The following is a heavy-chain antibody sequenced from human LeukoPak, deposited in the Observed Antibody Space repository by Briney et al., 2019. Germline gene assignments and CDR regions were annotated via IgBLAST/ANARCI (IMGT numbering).Heavy chain of an antibody. V-gene: IGHV4-39*01. D-gene: IGHD3-22*01. Sequence: SETLSLTCTVSGGSISSSSYYWGWIRQPPGKGLEWIGSIYYSGSTYYNPSLKSRVTISVDTSKNQFSLKLSSVTAADTALYFCARRRYYDSSGYLGWGQGTWSPSPQ. CDR3: ARRRYYDSSGYLG. CDR2: IYYSGST. J-gene: IGHJ1*01. CDR1: GGSISSSSYY.